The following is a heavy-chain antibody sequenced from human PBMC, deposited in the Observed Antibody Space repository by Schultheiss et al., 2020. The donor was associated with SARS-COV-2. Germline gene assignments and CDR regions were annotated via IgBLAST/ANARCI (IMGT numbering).Heavy chain of an antibody. D-gene: IGHD3-3*01. V-gene: IGHV3-64D*09. CDR2: ISSNGGST. Sequence: GGSLRLSCSASGFTFSSYAMHWVRQAPGKGLEYVSAISSNGGSTYYADSVKGRFTISRDNSKNTLYLQMSSLRAEDTAVYYCAKGVGPLRDFWSGYSSSYYYYYMDVWGKGTTVTVSS. CDR1: GFTFSSYA. J-gene: IGHJ6*03. CDR3: AKGVGPLRDFWSGYSSSYYYYYMDV.